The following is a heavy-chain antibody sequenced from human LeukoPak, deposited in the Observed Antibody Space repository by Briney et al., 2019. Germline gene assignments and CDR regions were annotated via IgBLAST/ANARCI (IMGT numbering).Heavy chain of an antibody. D-gene: IGHD5-12*01. J-gene: IGHJ5*02. CDR3: ARGIRDIVATIGWFDP. CDR2: VSLAGQT. V-gene: IGHV4-4*02. Sequence: SETLSLTCDVSGGSISNTNWWSWVRQPPGQGLEWIGEVSLAGQTNYNPSLNGRVTMSLDESSNQLSLKLTSVTAADTAVYYCARGIRDIVATIGWFDPWGQGTLVTVSS. CDR1: GGSISNTNW.